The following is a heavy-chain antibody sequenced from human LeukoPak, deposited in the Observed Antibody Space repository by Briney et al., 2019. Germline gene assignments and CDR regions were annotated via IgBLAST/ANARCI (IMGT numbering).Heavy chain of an antibody. CDR3: ARGGWYYPFDY. Sequence: ASVKVSWKASGYTFTSYDINWVRQATGQGREWMGWMNPNSGNTGYAQKFQGRVTITRNTSISTAYMELSSLRSEDTAVYYCARGGWYYPFDYWGQGTLVTVSS. V-gene: IGHV1-8*03. D-gene: IGHD6-19*01. CDR2: MNPNSGNT. CDR1: GYTFTSYD. J-gene: IGHJ4*02.